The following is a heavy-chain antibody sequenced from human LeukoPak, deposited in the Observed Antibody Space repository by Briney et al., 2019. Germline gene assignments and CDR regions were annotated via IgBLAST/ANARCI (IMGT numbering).Heavy chain of an antibody. D-gene: IGHD6-13*01. J-gene: IGHJ4*02. CDR3: AKDMKASSSWPFDY. CDR2: IYSGGST. CDR1: GFTVSSNY. Sequence: GGSLRLSCAASGFTVSSNYMSWVRQAPGKGLEWVSVIYSGGSTYYADSVKGRFTISRDNSKNTLYLQMNSLRAEDTAVYYCAKDMKASSSWPFDYWGQGTLVTVSS. V-gene: IGHV3-53*01.